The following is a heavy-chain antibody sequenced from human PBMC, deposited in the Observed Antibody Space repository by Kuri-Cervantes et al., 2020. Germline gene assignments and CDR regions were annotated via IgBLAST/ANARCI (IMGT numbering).Heavy chain of an antibody. V-gene: IGHV3-30*02. Sequence: GGSLRLSCAASGFTFSSYGMHWVRQAPGKGLEWVAVIWYDGSNKYYADSVKGRFTISRDNSKNTLYLQMNSLRAEDTAVYYCAKDLGGASDRGYFDYWGQGTLVTDSS. CDR2: IWYDGSNK. CDR3: AKDLGGASDRGYFDY. J-gene: IGHJ4*02. CDR1: GFTFSSYG. D-gene: IGHD3-3*01.